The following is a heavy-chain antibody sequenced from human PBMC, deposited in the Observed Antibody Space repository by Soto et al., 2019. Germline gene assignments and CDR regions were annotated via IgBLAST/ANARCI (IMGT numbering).Heavy chain of an antibody. CDR3: ARDLPGTSSYYYYYGMDV. V-gene: IGHV3-30-3*01. Sequence: QVQLVESGGGVVQPGRSLRLSCAASGFTFSSYAMHWVRQAPGKGLEWVAVISYDGSNKYYADSVKGRFTISRDNSKKTLYLQMNSLRAEDTAVYYCARDLPGTSSYYYYYGMDVWGQGTTVTVSS. D-gene: IGHD1-7*01. CDR1: GFTFSSYA. CDR2: ISYDGSNK. J-gene: IGHJ6*02.